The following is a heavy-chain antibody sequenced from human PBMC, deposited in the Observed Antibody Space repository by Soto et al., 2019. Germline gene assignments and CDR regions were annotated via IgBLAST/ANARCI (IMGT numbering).Heavy chain of an antibody. CDR1: GGTFSSYA. V-gene: IGHV1-69*13. CDR2: IIPIFGTA. CDR3: ARETGWDYSNERADYYYYYGMDV. J-gene: IGHJ6*02. Sequence: GASVKVSCKASGGTFSSYAISWVRQAPGQGLEWMGGIIPIFGTANYAQKFQGRVTITADESTSTAYMELSSLRSEDTAVYYCARETGWDYSNERADYYYYYGMDVWGQGTTVTVSS. D-gene: IGHD4-4*01.